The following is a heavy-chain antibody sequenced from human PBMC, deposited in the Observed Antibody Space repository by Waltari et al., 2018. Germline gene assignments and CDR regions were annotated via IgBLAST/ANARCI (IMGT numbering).Heavy chain of an antibody. Sequence: EVQLVESGGVVVQPGGSLGLSGDACGLTLYGLPTNCVRIVPGKGLEWVSLISWDGITTYYADSVKGRFTISRDNNENSLYLQMNSLRSEDTALYYCAKDRLDCSGGSCSLGVVHYLMDVWGEGTKV. CDR2: ISWDGITT. CDR3: AKDRLDCSGGSCSLGVVHYLMDV. CDR1: GLTLYGLP. V-gene: IGHV3-43*01. D-gene: IGHD2-15*01. J-gene: IGHJ6*02.